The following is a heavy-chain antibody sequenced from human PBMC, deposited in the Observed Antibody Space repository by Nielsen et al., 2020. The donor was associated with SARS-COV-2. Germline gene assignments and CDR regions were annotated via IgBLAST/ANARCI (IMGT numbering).Heavy chain of an antibody. Sequence: GGSLRLSCAASGFTFSSYGMHWVRQAPGKGLEWVAVIWYDGSNKYYADSVKGRFTISRDNSKNTLYLQMNSLRAEDTAVYYCARALLWFGDYFDYWGQGTLVTVSS. CDR2: IWYDGSNK. D-gene: IGHD3-10*01. V-gene: IGHV3-33*08. CDR1: GFTFSSYG. J-gene: IGHJ4*02. CDR3: ARALLWFGDYFDY.